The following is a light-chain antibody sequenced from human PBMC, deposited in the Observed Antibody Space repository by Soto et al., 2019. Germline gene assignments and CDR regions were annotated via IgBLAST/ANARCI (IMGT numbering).Light chain of an antibody. CDR3: HQNSITPLT. Sequence: DIQMTQSPSSLSASVGDRVTITCRASQSISTYLNWYQQKPWKAPKLRIYAASSLQSGVPSRFSGSGSGTDFTLNISSLQPEDFAPYYCHQNSITPLTFGQGTKVDI. CDR2: AAS. CDR1: QSISTY. J-gene: IGKJ1*01. V-gene: IGKV1-39*01.